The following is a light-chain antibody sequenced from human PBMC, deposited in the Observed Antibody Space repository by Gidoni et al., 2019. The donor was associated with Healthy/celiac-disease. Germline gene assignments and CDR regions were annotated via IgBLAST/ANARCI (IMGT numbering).Light chain of an antibody. J-gene: IGLJ3*02. CDR1: SSDVGGYNY. CDR2: DVS. CDR3: SSYTSSRGV. Sequence: HSALTNPASVSGFPGQSITISCTGTSSDVGGYNYVSWYQQHPGKAPKLMIYDVSNRPSGVSNRFSGSKSGNTASLTISGLQAEDEADYYCSSYTSSRGVFGGGTKLTVL. V-gene: IGLV2-14*01.